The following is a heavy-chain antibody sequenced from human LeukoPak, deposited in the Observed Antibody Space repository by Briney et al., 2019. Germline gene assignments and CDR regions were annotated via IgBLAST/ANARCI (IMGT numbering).Heavy chain of an antibody. CDR3: ARNYCSGGSCYEYYFDY. J-gene: IGHJ4*02. CDR2: IPYDGSNK. Sequence: GGSLRLSCAASGFTFSSCWMSWVRQVPGKGLEWVAFIPYDGSNKYYADSLKGRFTISRDNSKNTLYLQMNSLRAEDTAIYYCARNYCSGGSCYEYYFDYWGQGTLVTVSS. V-gene: IGHV3-30*02. D-gene: IGHD2-15*01. CDR1: GFTFSSCW.